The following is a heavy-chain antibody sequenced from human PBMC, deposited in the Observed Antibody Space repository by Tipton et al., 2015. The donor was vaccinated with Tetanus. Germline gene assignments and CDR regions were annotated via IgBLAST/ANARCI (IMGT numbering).Heavy chain of an antibody. CDR2: IKNKADGGST. D-gene: IGHD3-9*01. CDR1: GLFFKNAW. V-gene: IGHV3-15*07. J-gene: IGHJ4*02. CDR3: TTSGMVGSGYRVDY. Sequence: SLRLSCATSGLFFKNAWMNWVRQAPGKGLEWVVRIKNKADGGSTDYSARVKYRFSISRDDSKDTLFLQMNSLKTEDTAVYYCTTSGMVGSGYRVDYWGRGTLVVVSS.